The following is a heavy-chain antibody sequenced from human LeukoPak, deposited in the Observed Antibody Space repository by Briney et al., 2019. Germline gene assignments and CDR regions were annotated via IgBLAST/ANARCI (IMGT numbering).Heavy chain of an antibody. CDR1: GYRFTSYW. Sequence: GESLKISCKGSGYRFTSYWISWVRQMPGKGLEWMGRIGPSDSYTNYSPSFQGHVTISADKSISTAYLQWSSLKASDTAMYYCAIKYYYYYGMDVWGQGTTVTVSS. V-gene: IGHV5-10-1*01. J-gene: IGHJ6*02. CDR3: AIKYYYYYGMDV. CDR2: IGPSDSYT.